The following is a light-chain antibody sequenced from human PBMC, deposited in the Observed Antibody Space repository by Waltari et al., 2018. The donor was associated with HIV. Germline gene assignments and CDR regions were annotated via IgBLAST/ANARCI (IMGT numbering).Light chain of an antibody. CDR2: KDT. V-gene: IGLV3-1*01. CDR3: QAWDNSVVV. J-gene: IGLJ2*01. Sequence: SYELTQPPSMSVSPGQTANITCSGDKLGNEYACWYQQKAGQSPVLVIFKDTRRPSGILERFSGSTSGNTATLTISGALPADEGDYYCQAWDNSVVVFGGGTRLTVL. CDR1: KLGNEY.